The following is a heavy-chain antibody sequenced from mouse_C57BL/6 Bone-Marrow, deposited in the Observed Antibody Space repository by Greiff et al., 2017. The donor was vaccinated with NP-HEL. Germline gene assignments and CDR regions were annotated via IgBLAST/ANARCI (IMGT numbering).Heavy chain of an antibody. CDR2: IYPGSGNT. V-gene: IGHV1-66*01. J-gene: IGHJ1*03. CDR1: GYSFTSYY. Sequence: QVQLQQSRPELVKPGASVKISCKASGYSFTSYYIHWVKQRPGQGLEWIGWIYPGSGNTKYNEKFKGKATLTADTSSSTAYMQLSSLTSEDSAVYYCARKFYWYFDVWGTGTTVTVSS. CDR3: ARKFYWYFDV.